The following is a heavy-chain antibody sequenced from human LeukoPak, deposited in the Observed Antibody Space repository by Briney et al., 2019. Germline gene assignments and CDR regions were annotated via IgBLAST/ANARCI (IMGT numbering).Heavy chain of an antibody. CDR3: AREPMSDIAAAGTSDY. Sequence: GGSLRLSRAASGFTFSSYSMNWVRQAPGKGLEWVSSISSSSSYIYYADSVKGRFTISRDNAKNSLYLQMNSLRAEDTAVYYCAREPMSDIAAAGTSDYWGQGTLVTVSS. V-gene: IGHV3-21*01. CDR1: GFTFSSYS. CDR2: ISSSSSYI. D-gene: IGHD6-13*01. J-gene: IGHJ4*02.